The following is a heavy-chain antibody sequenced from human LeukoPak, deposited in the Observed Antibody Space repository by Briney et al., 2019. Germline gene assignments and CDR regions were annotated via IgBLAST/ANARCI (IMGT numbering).Heavy chain of an antibody. CDR3: ARMDYDSSGYYYGYFDY. CDR1: GFTVSSNY. J-gene: IGHJ4*02. Sequence: GGSLRLSCAASGFTVSSNYMSWVPQAPGKGLEWVSVIYSGGSTYYADSVKGRFTISRDNSKNTLYLQMNSLRAEDTAVYYCARMDYDSSGYYYGYFDYWGQGTLVTVSS. D-gene: IGHD3-22*01. V-gene: IGHV3-53*01. CDR2: IYSGGST.